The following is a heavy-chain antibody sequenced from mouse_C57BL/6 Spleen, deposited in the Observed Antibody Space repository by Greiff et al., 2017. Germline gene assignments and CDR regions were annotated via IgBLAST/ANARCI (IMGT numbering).Heavy chain of an antibody. CDR3: AIIYYDYDVGAMDY. J-gene: IGHJ4*01. CDR2: IWRGGST. D-gene: IGHD2-4*01. V-gene: IGHV2-5*01. Sequence: VMLVESGPGLVQPSQSLSITCTVSGFSLTSYGVHWVRQSPGKGLEWLGVIWRGGSTDYNAAFMSRLSITKDNSKSQVFFKMNSLQADDTAIYYCAIIYYDYDVGAMDYWGQGTSVTVSS. CDR1: GFSLTSYG.